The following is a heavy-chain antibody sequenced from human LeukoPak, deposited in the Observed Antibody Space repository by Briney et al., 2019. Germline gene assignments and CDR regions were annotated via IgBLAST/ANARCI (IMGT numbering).Heavy chain of an antibody. Sequence: GGSLRLSCTVSGFTDSSNSMRWVRQATGKGLEWVSFIYSYNTHYSDSVKGRFTLSSDNYKNTLYLQLNSLRADDTAGYYCAKVKVVVGTATRPNWYFDLWDRGSLVTV. CDR3: AKVKVVVGTATRPNWYFDL. D-gene: IGHD2-21*02. CDR1: GFTDSSNS. CDR2: IYSYNT. J-gene: IGHJ2*01. V-gene: IGHV3-53*01.